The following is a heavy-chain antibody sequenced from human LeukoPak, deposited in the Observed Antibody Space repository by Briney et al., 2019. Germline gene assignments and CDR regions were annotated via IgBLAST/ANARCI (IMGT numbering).Heavy chain of an antibody. CDR1: GYTFTGYY. CDR2: INPNSGGT. Sequence: GASVKVSCKASGYTFTGYYMHWVRQAPGQGLEWMGWINPNSGGTNYGQKFQGRVTMTRDTSISTAYMELSRLRSDDTAAYYCARDLDGGYCSSTSCHGADWGQGTLVTVSS. J-gene: IGHJ4*02. V-gene: IGHV1-2*02. D-gene: IGHD2-2*01. CDR3: ARDLDGGYCSSTSCHGAD.